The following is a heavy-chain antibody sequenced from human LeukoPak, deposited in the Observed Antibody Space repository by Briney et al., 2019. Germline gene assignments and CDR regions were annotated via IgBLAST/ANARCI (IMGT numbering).Heavy chain of an antibody. V-gene: IGHV4-38-2*02. Sequence: SETLSLTCTVSGYSISSAYYWGWIRQPPGKGLEWIGNIFHSGSAYYNPSLKSRVTISVDTSKNQFSLKLSSVTAADTAVYYCARESSTSCDYWGQGTLVTVSS. J-gene: IGHJ4*02. CDR3: ARESSTSCDY. CDR2: IFHSGSA. D-gene: IGHD2-2*01. CDR1: GYSISSAYY.